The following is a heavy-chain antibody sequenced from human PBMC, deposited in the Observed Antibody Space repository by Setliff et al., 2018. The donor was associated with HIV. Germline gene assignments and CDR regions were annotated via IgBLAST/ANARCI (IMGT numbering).Heavy chain of an antibody. CDR1: GGSLSSYY. D-gene: IGHD2-2*01. J-gene: IGHJ4*02. CDR2: IYSSGST. V-gene: IGHV4-4*07. CDR3: ARGHPIVPTGLVSFYFDH. Sequence: ASETLSLTCTVSGGSLSSYYWSWIRQPAGKGLEWIGRIYSSGSTNYNPSLKSRLTMSVDTSKNQFSLKLTSVTAADTAVYYCARGHPIVPTGLVSFYFDHWGQGTQVTVSS.